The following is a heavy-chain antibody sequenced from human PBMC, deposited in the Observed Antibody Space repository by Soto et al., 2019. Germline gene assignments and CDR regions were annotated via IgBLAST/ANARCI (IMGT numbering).Heavy chain of an antibody. CDR2: IYHSGNT. D-gene: IGHD3-10*01. J-gene: IGHJ4*02. V-gene: IGHV4-4*02. CDR3: ARRWGEGRVDY. Sequence: QVQLQESGPGLVKPSGTLSLTCDVSGGSISSSSWWSGIRQPPGKGLEWIGEIYHSGNTNYNPSLKSRVTMAVDKSRNQFSLKLSSVTAADTAVYYCARRWGEGRVDYWGQGTLVTVSS. CDR1: GGSISSSSW.